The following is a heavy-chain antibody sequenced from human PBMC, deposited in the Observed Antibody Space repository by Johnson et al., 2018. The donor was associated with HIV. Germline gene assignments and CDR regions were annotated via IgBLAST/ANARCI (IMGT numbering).Heavy chain of an antibody. CDR1: AFTFSDYY. CDR3: ARGGSYLTLDDAFDV. J-gene: IGHJ3*01. Sequence: QVQLVESRGGLVKPGASLRLPCAASAFTFSDYYMNWIRQAPGKGLDWVSYTSRIGSTIYYAASVKGRFTISRYNAKNSLYLQMNSLRAEDTAVYYCARGGSYLTLDDAFDVWGQGTMVIVFS. CDR2: TSRIGSTI. V-gene: IGHV3-11*04. D-gene: IGHD1-26*01.